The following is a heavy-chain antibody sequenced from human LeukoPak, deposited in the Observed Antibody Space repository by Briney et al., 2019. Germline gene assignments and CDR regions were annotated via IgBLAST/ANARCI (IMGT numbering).Heavy chain of an antibody. CDR2: ISYDGSNK. Sequence: PGGSLRLSCAASGFTFSSYGMHWVRQAPGKGLEWVAVISYDGSNKYYADSVKGRFTIPRDNSKNTLYLQMNSLRAEDTAVYYCAARGYSYAVWGQGTLVTVSS. D-gene: IGHD5-18*01. CDR1: GFTFSSYG. CDR3: AARGYSYAV. J-gene: IGHJ4*02. V-gene: IGHV3-30*03.